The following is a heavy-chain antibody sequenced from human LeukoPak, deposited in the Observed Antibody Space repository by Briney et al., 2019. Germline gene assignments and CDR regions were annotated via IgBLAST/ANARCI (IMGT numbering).Heavy chain of an antibody. CDR2: IIPILGIA. D-gene: IGHD2-21*02. J-gene: IGHJ3*02. CDR1: GYTLTELS. V-gene: IGHV1-69*04. CDR3: ARAPIVVVTGAFDI. Sequence: SVKVSCKVSGYTLTELSMHWVRQAPGQGLEWMGRIIPILGIANYAQKFQGRVTITADKSTSTAYMELSSLRSEDTAVYYCARAPIVVVTGAFDIWGQGTMVTVSS.